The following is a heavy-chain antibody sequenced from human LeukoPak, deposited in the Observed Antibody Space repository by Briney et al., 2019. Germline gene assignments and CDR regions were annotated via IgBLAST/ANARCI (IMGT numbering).Heavy chain of an antibody. V-gene: IGHV1-2*06. J-gene: IGHJ4*02. D-gene: IGHD2-15*01. CDR1: GYTFTGSY. CDR3: ARGYCSGGSCPTFFDY. CDR2: INPNSGGT. Sequence: ASVKVSCKASGYTFTGSYMHWVRQAPGQGLEWMGRINPNSGGTNYAQKFQGRVTMTRDTSISTAYMELSRLRSDDTAVYYCARGYCSGGSCPTFFDYWGQGTLVTVSS.